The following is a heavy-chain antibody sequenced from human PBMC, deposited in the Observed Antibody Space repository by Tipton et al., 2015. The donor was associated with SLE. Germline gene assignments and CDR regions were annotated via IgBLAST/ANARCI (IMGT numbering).Heavy chain of an antibody. CDR2: IHGSDDTT. J-gene: IGHJ3*01. D-gene: IGHD4-23*01. CDR1: GFTFSHNA. V-gene: IGHV3-23*01. CDR3: AKDILRWAFDF. Sequence: SLRLSCVASGFTFSHNAMSWVRQAPGKGLEWVSAIHGSDDTTHYADSVKGRFTISRDTSRNTLYLQMNSLRAEDTAVYFCAKDILRWAFDFWGQGTMVTVSS.